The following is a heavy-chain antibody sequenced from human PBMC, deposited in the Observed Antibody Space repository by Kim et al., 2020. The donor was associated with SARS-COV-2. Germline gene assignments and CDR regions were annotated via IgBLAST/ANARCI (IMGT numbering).Heavy chain of an antibody. CDR3: AREPDILTGYYAFGAFDI. V-gene: IGHV4-59*01. D-gene: IGHD3-9*01. CDR2: IYYSGST. J-gene: IGHJ3*02. CDR1: GGSISSYY. Sequence: SQTLSLTCTVSGGSISSYYWSWIRQPPGKGLEWIGYIYYSGSTNYNPSLKSRVTISVDTSKNQFSLKLSSVTAADTAVYYCAREPDILTGYYAFGAFDIWGQGTMVTVSS.